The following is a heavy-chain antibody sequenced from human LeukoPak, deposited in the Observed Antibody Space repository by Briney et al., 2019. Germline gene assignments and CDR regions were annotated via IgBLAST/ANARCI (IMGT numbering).Heavy chain of an antibody. CDR3: ARDRFYSPHYNFEY. J-gene: IGHJ4*02. Sequence: GGSLRLSCAASGFTFSSYSMNWVRQAPGKGLDWVSSISSSSSYIYYADSVKGRFTISGDNAKNSLYLQMNSLRAEDTAVYYCARDRFYSPHYNFEYWGQGTLVTVSS. CDR2: ISSSSSYI. V-gene: IGHV3-21*01. D-gene: IGHD2-15*01. CDR1: GFTFSSYS.